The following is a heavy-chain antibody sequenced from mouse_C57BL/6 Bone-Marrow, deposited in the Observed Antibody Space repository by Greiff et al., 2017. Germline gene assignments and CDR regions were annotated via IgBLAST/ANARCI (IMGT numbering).Heavy chain of an antibody. V-gene: IGHV5-2*01. CDR1: EYEFPSHD. J-gene: IGHJ4*01. CDR2: INSDGGST. CDR3: ERHGYGRGDY. Sequence: EVNVVESGGGLVQPGESLKLSCESNEYEFPSHDMSWVRKTPEKRLELVAAINSDGGSTYYPDTMERRFIISRDNTKKTLYLQMSRLGSEDTALYYCERHGYGRGDYWGQGTSVTVSS. D-gene: IGHD2-2*01.